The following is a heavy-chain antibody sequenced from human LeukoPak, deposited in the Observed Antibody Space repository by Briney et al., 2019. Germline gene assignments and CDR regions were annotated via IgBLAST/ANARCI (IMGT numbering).Heavy chain of an antibody. CDR2: IRSKAYGGTT. J-gene: IGHJ4*02. CDR3: TRGNILLRSHFDY. D-gene: IGHD3-3*01. Sequence: PGGSLRLSCTASGFTFGDYAMSWFRQAPGKGLEWVGFIRSKAYGGTTEYAASVKGRFNISRDDSKSIAYMQMNSLKTEDTAVYYCTRGNILLRSHFDYWGQGTLVTVSS. CDR1: GFTFGDYA. V-gene: IGHV3-49*03.